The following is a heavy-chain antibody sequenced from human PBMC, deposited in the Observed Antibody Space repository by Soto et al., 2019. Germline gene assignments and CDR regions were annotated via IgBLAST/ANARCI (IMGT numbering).Heavy chain of an antibody. Sequence: VPLVESGGGLIRPGGSLRLSCTASGFTFSDYYMTWIRRAPGKGLECLSYIGGSGTTVHYADSVKGRFTISRDNAKNSLFLQMDGLRAEDTAVYYCARTTWELGVRFDYWGQGAQVTVSS. CDR2: IGGSGTTV. CDR1: GFTFSDYY. V-gene: IGHV3-11*01. D-gene: IGHD1-1*01. J-gene: IGHJ4*02. CDR3: ARTTWELGVRFDY.